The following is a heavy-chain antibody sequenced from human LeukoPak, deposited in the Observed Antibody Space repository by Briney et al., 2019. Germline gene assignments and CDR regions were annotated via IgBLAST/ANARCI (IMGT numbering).Heavy chain of an antibody. Sequence: PSETLSLTCTVSGGSISSSSYYWGWIRQPPGKGLERIGSIYYSGSTYYNPSLKSRVTISVDTSKNQFSLKLSSVTAADTAVYYCARHEDFGVVNTIFDYWGQGTLVTVSS. V-gene: IGHV4-39*01. J-gene: IGHJ4*02. CDR1: GGSISSSSYY. CDR3: ARHEDFGVVNTIFDY. D-gene: IGHD3-3*01. CDR2: IYYSGST.